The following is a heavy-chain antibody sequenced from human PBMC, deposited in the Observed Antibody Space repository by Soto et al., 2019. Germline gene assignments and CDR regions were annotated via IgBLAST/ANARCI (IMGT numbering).Heavy chain of an antibody. CDR2: IIPIFGTA. V-gene: IGHV1-69*05. CDR3: AAGQDIVVVPGHY. D-gene: IGHD2-2*01. J-gene: IGHJ4*02. CDR1: GGTFSSYA. Sequence: SVKVSCKASGGTFSSYAISWVRQAPGQGLEWMGGIIPIFGTANYAQKFQERVTITRDMSTSTAYMELSSLRSEDTAVYYCAAGQDIVVVPGHYWGQGTLVTVSS.